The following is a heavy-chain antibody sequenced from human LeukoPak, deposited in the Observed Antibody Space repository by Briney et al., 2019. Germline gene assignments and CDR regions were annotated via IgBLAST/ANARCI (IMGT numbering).Heavy chain of an antibody. Sequence: SETLSLTCTVSGDSISTYYWSWIRQPPGKGLEWIGYFYYSGSTNYNPSLKSRVTISVDTSKNQFSLKLNSVTVADTAVYYCARSDRLVATTFDYWGQGTLVTVSS. CDR1: GDSISTYY. V-gene: IGHV4-59*01. CDR3: ARSDRLVATTFDY. CDR2: FYYSGST. D-gene: IGHD5-12*01. J-gene: IGHJ4*02.